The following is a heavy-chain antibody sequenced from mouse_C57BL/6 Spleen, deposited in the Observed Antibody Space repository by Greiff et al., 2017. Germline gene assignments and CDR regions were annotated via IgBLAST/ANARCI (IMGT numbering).Heavy chain of an antibody. Sequence: QVHVKQSGAELVRPGTSVKMSCKASGYTFTNYWIGWAKQRPGHGLEWIGDIYPGGGYTNYNEKFKGKATLTADKSSSTAYMQFSSLTSEDSAIYYCERGDGGYAMDYWGQGTSVTVSS. CDR2: IYPGGGYT. CDR3: ERGDGGYAMDY. V-gene: IGHV1-63*01. CDR1: GYTFTNYW. D-gene: IGHD1-2*01. J-gene: IGHJ4*01.